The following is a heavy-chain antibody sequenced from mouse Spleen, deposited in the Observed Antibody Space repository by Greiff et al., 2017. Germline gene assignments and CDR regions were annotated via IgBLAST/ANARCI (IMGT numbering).Heavy chain of an antibody. V-gene: IGHV5-17*01. D-gene: IGHD4-1*01. CDR1: GFTFSDYG. CDR2: ISSGSSTI. Sequence: EVMLVESGGGLVKPGGSLKLSCAASGFTFSDYGMHWVRQAPEKGLEWVAYISSGSSTIYYADTVKGRFTISRDNAKNTLFLQMTSLRSEDTAMYYCARWDDPLDYAMDYWGQGTSVTVSS. J-gene: IGHJ4*01. CDR3: ARWDDPLDYAMDY.